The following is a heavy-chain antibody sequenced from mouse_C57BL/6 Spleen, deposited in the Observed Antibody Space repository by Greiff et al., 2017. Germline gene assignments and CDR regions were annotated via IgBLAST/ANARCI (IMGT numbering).Heavy chain of an antibody. D-gene: IGHD1-1*01. CDR3: ARHEAVVAEPHWYFDV. Sequence: EVQRVESGGDLVKPGGSLKLSCAASGFTFSSYGMSWVRQTPDKRLEWVATISSGGSYTYYPDSVKGRFTISRDNAKNTLYLQMSSLKSEDTAMYYSARHEAVVAEPHWYFDVWGTGTTVTVSS. J-gene: IGHJ1*03. V-gene: IGHV5-6*01. CDR1: GFTFSSYG. CDR2: ISSGGSYT.